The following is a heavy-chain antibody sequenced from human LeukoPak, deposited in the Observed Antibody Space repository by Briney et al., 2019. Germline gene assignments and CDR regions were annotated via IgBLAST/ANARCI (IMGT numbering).Heavy chain of an antibody. Sequence: GGSLRLSCAASGFTFSSYSMLWVRQAPGKGLEWVSYISSSSSTIYYADSVKGRFTISRDNAKNSLYLQMNSLRAEDTAVYYCARDFSGYCSGGSCDFYYYYYMDVWGKGTTVTVSS. CDR1: GFTFSSYS. D-gene: IGHD2-15*01. CDR3: ARDFSGYCSGGSCDFYYYYYMDV. V-gene: IGHV3-48*01. CDR2: ISSSSSTI. J-gene: IGHJ6*03.